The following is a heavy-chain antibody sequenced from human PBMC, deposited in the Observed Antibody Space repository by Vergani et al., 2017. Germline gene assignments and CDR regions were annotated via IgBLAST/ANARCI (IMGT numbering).Heavy chain of an antibody. V-gene: IGHV3-21*01. D-gene: IGHD1-20*01. J-gene: IGHJ4*02. CDR2: ISSSSSYI. Sequence: EVQLVESGGGLVKPGGSLRLSCAASGFTFSSYSMNWVRQAPGKGLEWVSSISSSSSYIHYADSMKGRFTVSRDSAKNSLYLQMNSLRAEDTAVYYCARGXLGYNWNQRALDYWGQGTLVTVSS. CDR1: GFTFSSYS. CDR3: ARGXLGYNWNQRALDY.